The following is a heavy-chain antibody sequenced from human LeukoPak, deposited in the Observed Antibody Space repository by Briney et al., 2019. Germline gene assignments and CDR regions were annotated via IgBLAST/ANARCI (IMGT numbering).Heavy chain of an antibody. CDR3: ATKTPGNYPYDY. CDR1: GLTFSTSP. CDR2: SGTSGDT. V-gene: IGHV3-23*01. Sequence: GGSLRLSCAASGLTFSTSPMNWVRLAPGNRLEWFSTSGTSGDTYYADSVKGRFTISRDNSKSTLSLQMANLRGEDTAVYYCATKTPGNYPYDYWGQGTPVTVSP. D-gene: IGHD3-22*01. J-gene: IGHJ4*02.